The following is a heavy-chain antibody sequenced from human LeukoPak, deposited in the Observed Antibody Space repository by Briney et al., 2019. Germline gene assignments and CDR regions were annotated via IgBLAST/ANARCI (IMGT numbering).Heavy chain of an antibody. CDR1: GFTFSSYG. CDR3: AKGTSYNWFDP. CDR2: ISYDGSNK. D-gene: IGHD2-2*01. V-gene: IGHV3-30*18. J-gene: IGHJ5*02. Sequence: PGGSLRLSCAASGFTFSSYGMHWVRQAPGKGLEWVAVISYDGSNKYYADSVKGRFTISRGNSKNTLYLQMNSLRAEDTAVYYCAKGTSYNWFDPWGQGTLVTVSS.